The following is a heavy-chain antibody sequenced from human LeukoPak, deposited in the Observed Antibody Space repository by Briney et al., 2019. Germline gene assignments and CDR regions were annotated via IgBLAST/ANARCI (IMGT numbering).Heavy chain of an antibody. CDR3: ARADITMVRGVYRLYYFDY. D-gene: IGHD3-10*01. CDR1: GFTFTDYA. J-gene: IGHJ4*02. Sequence: QPGGSLRVSCAASGFTFTDYAMSWVRPAPGKGLEWVSVISGHATITHYADSVKGRFTISRDNSKNTLCLQMNSLRAEDTAVYYCARADITMVRGVYRLYYFDYWGQGTLVTVSS. V-gene: IGHV3-23*01. CDR2: ISGHATIT.